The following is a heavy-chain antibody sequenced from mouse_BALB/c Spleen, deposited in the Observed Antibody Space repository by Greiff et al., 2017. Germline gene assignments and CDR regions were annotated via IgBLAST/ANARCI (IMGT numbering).Heavy chain of an antibody. CDR2: IWAGGST. D-gene: IGHD2-1*01. CDR3: ARGGNYRYAMDY. V-gene: IGHV2-9*02. J-gene: IGHJ4*01. CDR1: GFSLTSYG. Sequence: VQLVESGPGLVAPSQSLSITCTVSGFSLTSYGVHWVRQPPGKGLEWLGVIWAGGSTNYNSALMSRLSISKDNSKSQVFLKMNSLQTDDTAMYYCARGGNYRYAMDYWGQGTSVTVSS.